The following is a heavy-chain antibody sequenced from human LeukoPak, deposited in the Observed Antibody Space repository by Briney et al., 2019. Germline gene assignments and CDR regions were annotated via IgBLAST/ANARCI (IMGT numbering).Heavy chain of an antibody. CDR1: GGTFSSYA. V-gene: IGHV1-69*06. Sequence: ASVKVSCKASGGTFSSYAISWVRQAPGQGLEWMGGIIPMIGTVNYAQKFQGRVTITADKSTSTAYMELSSLRSEDTAVYYCARDRDSSGWHDYWGQGTPVTVSS. CDR2: IIPMIGTV. J-gene: IGHJ4*02. CDR3: ARDRDSSGWHDY. D-gene: IGHD6-19*01.